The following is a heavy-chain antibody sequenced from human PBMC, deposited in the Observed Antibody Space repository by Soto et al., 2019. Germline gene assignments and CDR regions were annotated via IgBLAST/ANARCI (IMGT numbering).Heavy chain of an antibody. CDR3: APYHGPDWEIYRFGH. CDR2: IKTDGSEE. J-gene: IGHJ4*02. V-gene: IGHV3-7*01. D-gene: IGHD3-16*02. CDR1: GLTFRTSL. Sequence: GGSLRLSCRTSGLTFRTSLMSWVRRAPGKGPEWVANIKTDGSEEYYADSVEGRFTISRDNTKNSLYLQMNSLRADDAAMYYCAPYHGPDWEIYRFGHWGQGTLVTVSS.